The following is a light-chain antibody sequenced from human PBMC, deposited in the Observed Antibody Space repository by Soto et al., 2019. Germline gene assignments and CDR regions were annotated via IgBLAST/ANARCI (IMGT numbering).Light chain of an antibody. CDR3: QQYNSYSPYT. J-gene: IGKJ2*01. V-gene: IGKV1-5*01. CDR2: EAS. Sequence: DIQMTQSPSTLSASVGDRVTITCRASENISRWLAWYQQKPGKAPKVLIYEASSLSSGVPSRFGGSGSGTEFTLTISGVQPDDFATYYCQQYNSYSPYTFGQGTKLYIK. CDR1: ENISRW.